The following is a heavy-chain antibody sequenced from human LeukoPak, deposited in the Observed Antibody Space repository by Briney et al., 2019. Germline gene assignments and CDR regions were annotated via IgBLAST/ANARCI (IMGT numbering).Heavy chain of an antibody. J-gene: IGHJ4*02. Sequence: PSETLSLTCAVSGGSISSSYWSWIRQPPGKGLEWIGYIYYSGSTNYNPSFKSRVAISVDTSKNQFSLKLSSVTAAGTAVYYCATWGIAVAGTFDYWGQGTLVTVST. CDR3: ATWGIAVAGTFDY. V-gene: IGHV4-59*08. CDR1: GGSISSSY. CDR2: IYYSGST. D-gene: IGHD6-19*01.